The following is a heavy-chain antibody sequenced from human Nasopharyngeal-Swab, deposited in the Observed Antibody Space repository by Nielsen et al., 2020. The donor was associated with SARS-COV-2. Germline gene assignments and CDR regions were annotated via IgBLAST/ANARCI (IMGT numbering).Heavy chain of an antibody. J-gene: IGHJ4*02. D-gene: IGHD2-21*02. CDR3: AKDRIVVVTVWYYFDY. CDR2: ISYDGSNK. CDR1: GFTFSSYG. Sequence: GESLKISCAASGFTFSSYGMHWVRQAPGKGLEWVAVISYDGSNKYYADSVKGRFTISRDNSKNTLYLQMNSLGAEDTAVYCCAKDRIVVVTVWYYFDYWGQGTLVTVSS. V-gene: IGHV3-30*18.